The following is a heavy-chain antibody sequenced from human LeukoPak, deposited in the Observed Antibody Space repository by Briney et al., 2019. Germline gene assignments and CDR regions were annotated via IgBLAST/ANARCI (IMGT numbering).Heavy chain of an antibody. V-gene: IGHV4-39*01. J-gene: IGHJ4*02. CDR2: IYYSGST. CDR3: ARGWLRRGPFDY. Sequence: SETLSHTCTVSGGSISSSSYYWGWIRQPPGKGLEWIGSIYYSGSTYYNPSLKSRVTISVDTSKNQFSLKLSSVTAADTAVYYCARGWLRRGPFDYWGQGTLVTVSS. D-gene: IGHD5-12*01. CDR1: GGSISSSSYY.